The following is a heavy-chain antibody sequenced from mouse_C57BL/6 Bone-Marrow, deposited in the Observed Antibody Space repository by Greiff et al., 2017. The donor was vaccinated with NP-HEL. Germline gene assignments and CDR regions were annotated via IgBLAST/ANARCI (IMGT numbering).Heavy chain of an antibody. D-gene: IGHD1-1*01. V-gene: IGHV1-82*01. CDR2: IYPGDGDT. Sequence: QVQLQQSGPELVKPGASVKISCKASGYAFSSSWMNWVKQRPGKGIEWIGRIYPGDGDTNYNGKFKGKATLTADKSSSPAYMQLSILTSEDSAVYFCARMGGGSSYCWYFDVWGTGTTVTVSS. J-gene: IGHJ1*03. CDR3: ARMGGGSSYCWYFDV. CDR1: GYAFSSSW.